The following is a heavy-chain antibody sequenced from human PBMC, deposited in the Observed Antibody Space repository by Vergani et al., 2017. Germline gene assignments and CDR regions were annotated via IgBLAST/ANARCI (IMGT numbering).Heavy chain of an antibody. Sequence: EVQLVESGGGLVKPGGSLRLSCAASGFTFSDYYMSWVRQAPGKGLEWVSAISGSGGSTYYADSVKGRFTISRDNSKNTLYLQMNSLRAEDTAVYYCAKQAWIAVAPGDFDPWGQGTLVTVSS. J-gene: IGHJ5*02. CDR3: AKQAWIAVAPGDFDP. CDR1: GFTFSDYY. D-gene: IGHD6-19*01. V-gene: IGHV3-23*04. CDR2: ISGSGGST.